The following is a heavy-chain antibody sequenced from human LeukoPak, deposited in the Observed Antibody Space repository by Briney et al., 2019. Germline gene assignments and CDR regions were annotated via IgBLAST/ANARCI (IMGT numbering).Heavy chain of an antibody. J-gene: IGHJ4*02. D-gene: IGHD1-26*01. V-gene: IGHV3-11*01. Sequence: GGSLRLSCAASGFTFSDYYMSWIRQAPGKGLEWVSYISSSGSTICYADSVKGRFTISRDNAKNSLYLQMNSLRAEDTAVYYCARDRVVGATSDFDYWGQGTLVTVSS. CDR2: ISSSGSTI. CDR3: ARDRVVGATSDFDY. CDR1: GFTFSDYY.